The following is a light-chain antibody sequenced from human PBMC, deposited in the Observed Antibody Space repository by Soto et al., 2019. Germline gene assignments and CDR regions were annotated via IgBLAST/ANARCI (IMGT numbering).Light chain of an antibody. CDR3: PSFHGSNLL. Sequence: NFMLTQPHSVSESPGKTVTISCTRASGSIAIDYVQCYQQRPGSAPTTVISEDNHRPSGVPDRFSGSIDRSSNSVSLSISGLETEDEADYCCPSFHGSNLLFETGTKVTVL. V-gene: IGLV6-57*04. CDR2: EDN. CDR1: SGSIAIDY. J-gene: IGLJ1*01.